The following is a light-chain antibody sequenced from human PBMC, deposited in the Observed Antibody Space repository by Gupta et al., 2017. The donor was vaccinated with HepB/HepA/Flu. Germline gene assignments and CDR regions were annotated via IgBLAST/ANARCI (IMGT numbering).Light chain of an antibody. CDR3: QHRGT. V-gene: IGKV3-11*01. CDR1: QSVNSY. CDR2: RAS. J-gene: IGKJ1*01. Sequence: VVLTQSPATLSLSPGERATLSCRASQSVNSYLAWYQQRSGQPPRLLLYRASSRATGIPARFIGIGSETDFTRTRRRIESEDSAAYYGQHRGTFGQGTKVEIK.